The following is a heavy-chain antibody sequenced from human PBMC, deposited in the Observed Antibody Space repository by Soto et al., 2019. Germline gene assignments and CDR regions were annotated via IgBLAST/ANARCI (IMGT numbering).Heavy chain of an antibody. CDR2: IKEDGGKK. CDR3: ARGLYNSGWYMDYFDS. V-gene: IGHV3-7*04. J-gene: IGHJ4*02. Sequence: PGGSPRLSCAASGFTFSSDWMSWVRQAPGKGLEWVANIKEDGGKKYYVDSVRGRFTISRDNAKNSLYLQMNSLRAEDTAVYYCARGLYNSGWYMDYFDSWGQGKLGTVSS. D-gene: IGHD6-19*01. CDR1: GFTFSSDW.